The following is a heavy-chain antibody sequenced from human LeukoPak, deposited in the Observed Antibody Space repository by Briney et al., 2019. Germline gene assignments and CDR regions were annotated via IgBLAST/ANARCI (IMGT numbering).Heavy chain of an antibody. CDR2: INSDGSST. CDR3: ARAPGLWFGESTYLS. D-gene: IGHD3-10*01. Sequence: PGGSLRLSCAASGFTFSSYWMHWVRQAPGKGLVWVSRINSDGSSTSYADSVKGRFTISRDNAKNTLYLQMNSLRAEDTAVYYCARAPGLWFGESTYLSWGQGTLVTVSS. V-gene: IGHV3-74*01. CDR1: GFTFSSYW. J-gene: IGHJ4*02.